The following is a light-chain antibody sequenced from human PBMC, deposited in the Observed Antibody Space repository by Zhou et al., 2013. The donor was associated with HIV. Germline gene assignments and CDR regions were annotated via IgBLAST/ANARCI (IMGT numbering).Light chain of an antibody. J-gene: IGKJ1*01. CDR2: GAS. CDR1: QSVSSN. Sequence: EIVMTQSPATLSVSPGERATLSCRASQSVSSNLAWYQQKPGQAPRLLIYGASTRATGFPARFSGSGSGTEFTLTISSLQSEDFAVYYCQQYNNWPPRFGQGTKVEIK. V-gene: IGKV3-15*01. CDR3: QQYNNWPPR.